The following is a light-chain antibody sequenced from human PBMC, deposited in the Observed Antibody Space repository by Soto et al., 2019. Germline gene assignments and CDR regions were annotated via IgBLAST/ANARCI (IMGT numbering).Light chain of an antibody. V-gene: IGKV1-5*01. Sequence: DIQMTQSPSTLSASVGDRVAITCRASQSISTSLAWYQQKPGKAPELLISDASRLESGVPSSFSGSGSGTDFTLTINSLQPDDFATYYCQQYKSYSPRTFGQGTKVAIK. CDR3: QQYKSYSPRT. CDR1: QSISTS. CDR2: DAS. J-gene: IGKJ1*01.